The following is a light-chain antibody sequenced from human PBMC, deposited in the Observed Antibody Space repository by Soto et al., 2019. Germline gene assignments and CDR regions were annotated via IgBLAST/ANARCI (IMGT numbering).Light chain of an antibody. CDR3: QQCYTTPVT. Sequence: DIVMTQSPDSLAVSLGERATINCKSSQSVLYRSNNKNYLAWYQHKPGQPPKLLIYWASTRESGVPDRFSSSGSGTEFTLTISSLQAEDVAVYYCQQCYTTPVTFGQGTKVEIK. CDR1: QSVLYRSNNKNY. J-gene: IGKJ1*01. CDR2: WAS. V-gene: IGKV4-1*01.